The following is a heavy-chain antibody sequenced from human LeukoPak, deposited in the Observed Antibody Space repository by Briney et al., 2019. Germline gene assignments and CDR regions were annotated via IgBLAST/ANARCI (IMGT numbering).Heavy chain of an antibody. Sequence: PSETLSLTCAVSGGSISSSDWWSWVRQPPGKGLEWIGEINHSGSTNYNPSLKSRVTISVDKSKNQFSLKLSSVTAADTAVYYCARLIVLVPGADRYWFDPWGQGTLVTVSS. V-gene: IGHV4-4*02. CDR1: GGSISSSDW. D-gene: IGHD2-2*01. J-gene: IGHJ5*02. CDR3: ARLIVLVPGADRYWFDP. CDR2: INHSGST.